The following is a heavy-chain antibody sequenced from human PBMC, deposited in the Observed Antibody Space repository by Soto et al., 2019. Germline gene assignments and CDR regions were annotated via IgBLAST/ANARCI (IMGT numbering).Heavy chain of an antibody. V-gene: IGHV4-30-2*01. CDR2: IYHSGST. J-gene: IGHJ5*02. D-gene: IGHD3-3*01. CDR1: GGSISSGGYS. CDR3: GRAGGKRSSEWASWFDP. Sequence: QLQLQESGLGLVQPSQTLSLTCAVSGGSISSGGYSWSWIRQPPGKGLEWIGYIYHSGSTFYNPSLRGRVTIPIDQSKNEFSLKVNSVTAADTAMYYCGRAGGKRSSEWASWFDPWGPGTLVTVSS.